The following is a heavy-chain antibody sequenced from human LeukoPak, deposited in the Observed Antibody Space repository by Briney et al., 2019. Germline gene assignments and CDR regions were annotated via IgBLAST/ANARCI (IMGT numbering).Heavy chain of an antibody. CDR2: IYYSGST. CDR3: ARHGRGDRDNHFHH. CDR1: GGSISSYY. J-gene: IGHJ1*01. V-gene: IGHV4-59*08. D-gene: IGHD2-21*02. Sequence: SETLRLTCTVSGGSISSYYWSWIRQPPGKGLEWIGYIYYSGSTNYNPSLKSRVTISVDTSKNQFSLKLSSVTAADTAVYYCARHGRGDRDNHFHHGPQGHLVTVSS.